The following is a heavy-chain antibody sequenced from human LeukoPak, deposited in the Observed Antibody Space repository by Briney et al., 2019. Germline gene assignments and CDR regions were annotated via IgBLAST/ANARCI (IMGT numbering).Heavy chain of an antibody. V-gene: IGHV1-69*04. CDR3: ARDGYSGYDRVFDY. D-gene: IGHD5-12*01. Sequence: SSVKVSCKASGGTFSSYTISWVRQAPGQGLEWMGRIIPILGIANYAQKLQGRVTMTTDTSTSTAYMELRSLRSDDTAVYYCARDGYSGYDRVFDYWGQGTLVTVSS. CDR1: GGTFSSYT. J-gene: IGHJ4*02. CDR2: IIPILGIA.